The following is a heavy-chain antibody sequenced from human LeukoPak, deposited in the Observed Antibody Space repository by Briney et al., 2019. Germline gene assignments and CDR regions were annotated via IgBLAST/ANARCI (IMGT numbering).Heavy chain of an antibody. J-gene: IGHJ3*02. CDR2: INSDGTYT. CDR1: GFTFRNYW. V-gene: IGHV3-74*01. Sequence: QSGGSLRLSCAASGFTFRNYWMHWVRQAPGKGLVWVSRINSDGTYTNYADSVKGRFTISRDNSKNTLYLQMNSLRAEDTAVYYCAKDLTAMVHDAFDIWGQGTMVTVSS. D-gene: IGHD5-18*01. CDR3: AKDLTAMVHDAFDI.